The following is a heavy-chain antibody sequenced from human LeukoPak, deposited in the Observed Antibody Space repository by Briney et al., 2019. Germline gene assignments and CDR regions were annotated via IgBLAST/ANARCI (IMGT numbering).Heavy chain of an antibody. D-gene: IGHD5-12*01. CDR3: AKDRGGYTYYPFLSYFFDS. J-gene: IGHJ4*02. CDR1: GFTFSAYG. Sequence: GKSLRLSCAASGFTFSAYGIHWVRQAPGKGLEWVTVISYDGNYRNYADSVKGRFTISIDDSKNTVYLQMNSLTTEDTAVYYCAKDRGGYTYYPFLSYFFDSWGQGTLVTVSS. CDR2: ISYDGNYR. V-gene: IGHV3-30*18.